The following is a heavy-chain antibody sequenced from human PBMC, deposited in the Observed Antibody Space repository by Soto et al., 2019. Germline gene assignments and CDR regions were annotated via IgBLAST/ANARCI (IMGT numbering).Heavy chain of an antibody. CDR2: IYSGGST. CDR1: GFTVSSNY. J-gene: IGHJ6*02. V-gene: IGHV3-53*01. CDR3: ARGATTLSSGYYYYYGMDV. Sequence: TGGSLRLSCAASGFTVSSNYMSWVRQAPGKGLEWVSVIYSGGSTYYADSVKGRFTISRDNSKNTLYLQMNSLRAEDTAVYYCARGATTLSSGYYYYYGMDVWGQGTTVTVSS. D-gene: IGHD5-12*01.